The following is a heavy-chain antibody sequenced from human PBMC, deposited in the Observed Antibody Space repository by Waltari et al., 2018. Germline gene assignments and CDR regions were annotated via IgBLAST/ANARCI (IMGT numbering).Heavy chain of an antibody. Sequence: QVQLVQSGAEVKKPGSSVKVPCKASGGTFGCYGITWVRQAPGEGLEWRGGIIPIFGTAPNYAQKFQGRLTVTADESTATVYMDLSGLRSDDTAVYYCARRQLGGPFDPWGQGTLVSVSS. CDR3: ARRQLGGPFDP. CDR1: GGTFGCYG. V-gene: IGHV1-69*12. D-gene: IGHD3-16*01. J-gene: IGHJ5*02. CDR2: IIPIFGTAP.